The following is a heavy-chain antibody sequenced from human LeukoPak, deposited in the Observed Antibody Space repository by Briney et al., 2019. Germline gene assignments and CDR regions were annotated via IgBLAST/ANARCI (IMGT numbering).Heavy chain of an antibody. D-gene: IGHD5-12*01. CDR3: TTSLSVATSTAGY. Sequence: GGSLRLSCAASGFTFSNAWMSWVRQAPGKGLEWVGRIKSKTDGGTTDYAAPVKGRFTISRDDSKNTLYLQMNSLKTEDIAVYYCTTSLSVATSTAGYWGQGTLVTVSS. J-gene: IGHJ4*02. CDR2: IKSKTDGGTT. V-gene: IGHV3-15*01. CDR1: GFTFSNAW.